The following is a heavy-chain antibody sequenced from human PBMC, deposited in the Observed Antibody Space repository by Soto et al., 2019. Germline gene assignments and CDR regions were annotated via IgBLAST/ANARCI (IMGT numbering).Heavy chain of an antibody. D-gene: IGHD3-3*01. CDR1: GFTFSSYS. Sequence: GGSLRLSCAASGFTFSSYSMNWVRQAPGKGLEWVSYISSSSSTIYYADSVKGRFTISRDNAKNSLYLQMNSLRDEDTAVYYCARDRFLVWLSSPYYYYGMAVWGQGTTVPVSS. CDR3: ARDRFLVWLSSPYYYYGMAV. V-gene: IGHV3-48*02. CDR2: ISSSSSTI. J-gene: IGHJ6*02.